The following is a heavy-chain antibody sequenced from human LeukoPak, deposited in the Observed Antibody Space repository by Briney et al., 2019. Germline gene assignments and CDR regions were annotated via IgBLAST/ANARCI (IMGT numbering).Heavy chain of an antibody. D-gene: IGHD6-19*01. CDR2: MNPNSGNT. V-gene: IGHV1-8*01. CDR3: ARGLRTPGYSSGWGPYPFDY. Sequence: ASVKVSCKASGYTFTSYDINWVRQATGQGLEWMGWMNPNSGNTGYAQKFQGRVTMTRNTSISTAYMELSSLRSEDTAVYYCARGLRTPGYSSGWGPYPFDYWGQGTLVTVSS. CDR1: GYTFTSYD. J-gene: IGHJ4*02.